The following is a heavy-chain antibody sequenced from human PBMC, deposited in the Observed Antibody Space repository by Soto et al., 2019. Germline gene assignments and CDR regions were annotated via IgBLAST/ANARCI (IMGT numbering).Heavy chain of an antibody. CDR2: INHSGST. V-gene: IGHV4-34*01. Sequence: SETLSLTCAVYGGSFSGYYWSWIRQPPGKGLEWIGEINHSGSTNYNPSLKSRVTISVDTSKNQSSLKLSSVTAADTAVYYCARVYSSSDDNWFDPWGQGTLVTVSS. CDR1: GGSFSGYY. D-gene: IGHD6-6*01. CDR3: ARVYSSSDDNWFDP. J-gene: IGHJ5*02.